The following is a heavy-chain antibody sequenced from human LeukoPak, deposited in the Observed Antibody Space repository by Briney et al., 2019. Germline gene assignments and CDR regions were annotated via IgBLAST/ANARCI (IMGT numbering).Heavy chain of an antibody. J-gene: IGHJ4*02. Sequence: GGSLRLSCAASGFTVSSNYMSWVRQAPGKGLEWVSVIYSGGSTYYADSVKGRFTISRDNSKNTLYLQMNSLRAEDTAVYYCARNLNRITMVRGVPLEYYFDYWGQGTLVTVSS. D-gene: IGHD3-10*01. V-gene: IGHV3-66*01. CDR2: IYSGGST. CDR3: ARNLNRITMVRGVPLEYYFDY. CDR1: GFTVSSNY.